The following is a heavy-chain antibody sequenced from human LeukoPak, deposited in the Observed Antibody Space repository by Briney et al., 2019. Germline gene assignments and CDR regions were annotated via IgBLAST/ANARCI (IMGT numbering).Heavy chain of an antibody. J-gene: IGHJ2*01. Sequence: SETLSLTCTVSGGSISSSTYYWGWIRQPPGKGLEWIGTIYYSGSTYYNPSLQSRVTIPVDKSKNQFSLKLSSVTAADTAVYYCARVALHTVVEVWYFDLWGRGTLVTVSS. CDR3: ARVALHTVVEVWYFDL. CDR1: GGSISSSTYY. V-gene: IGHV4-39*07. CDR2: IYYSGST. D-gene: IGHD4-23*01.